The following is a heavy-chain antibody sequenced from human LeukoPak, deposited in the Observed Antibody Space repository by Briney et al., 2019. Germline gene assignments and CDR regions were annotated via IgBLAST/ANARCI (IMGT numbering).Heavy chain of an antibody. J-gene: IGHJ4*02. CDR3: AREALLPREQPPYYFDY. D-gene: IGHD1/OR15-1a*01. V-gene: IGHV3-33*01. CDR2: IWYDGSNK. Sequence: PGRSLRLSCAASGFTFSSYGMHWVRQAPGKGLEWVAVIWYDGSNKYYADSVKGRFTISRDNSKNTLYLQMNSLRAEDTAVYYCAREALLPREQPPYYFDYWGQGTLVTVSS. CDR1: GFTFSSYG.